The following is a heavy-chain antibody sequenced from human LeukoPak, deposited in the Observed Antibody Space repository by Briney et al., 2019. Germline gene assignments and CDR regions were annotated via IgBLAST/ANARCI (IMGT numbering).Heavy chain of an antibody. CDR1: GSSISSYY. D-gene: IGHD6-19*01. Sequence: PSETLSLTCTVSGSSISSYYWSWIRQPPGKGLEWIGYIYYSGSTNYNPSLKSRVTISVDTSKNQFSLKLSSVTAADTAVYYCARASSEYSSGRHGAFDYWGQGTLVTVSS. V-gene: IGHV4-59*01. CDR3: ARASSEYSSGRHGAFDY. CDR2: IYYSGST. J-gene: IGHJ4*02.